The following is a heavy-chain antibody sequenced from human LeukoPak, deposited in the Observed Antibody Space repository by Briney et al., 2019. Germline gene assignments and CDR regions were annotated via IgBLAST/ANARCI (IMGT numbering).Heavy chain of an antibody. J-gene: IGHJ6*02. CDR1: GFTFIYYE. Sequence: GGSLRLSCAASGFTFIYYEMNWVRQAPGKGLEWVSYISSNATSIMYYADSVKGRFTISRDNAMNSLYLQMNSLRAEDTAIYYCARGFPVLSVWGQGTTVTVSS. CDR2: ISSNATSIM. V-gene: IGHV3-48*03. CDR3: ARGFPVLSV. D-gene: IGHD3-9*01.